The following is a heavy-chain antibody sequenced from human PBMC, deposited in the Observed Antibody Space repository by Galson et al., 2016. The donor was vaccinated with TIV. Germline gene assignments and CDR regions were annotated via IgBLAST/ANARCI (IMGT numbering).Heavy chain of an antibody. CDR3: ARPSSSCRGCSYYYYMDV. D-gene: IGHD6-19*01. CDR2: ILPIFGAA. V-gene: IGHV1-69*01. CDR1: GGTFNIYA. J-gene: IGHJ6*03. Sequence: VKVSCKASGGTFNIYAISWVRQAPGQGLEWMGGILPIFGAATYAQKFQGRVTITADESTNTAYMELSSLKSDDTAMYYCARPSSSCRGCSYYYYMDVWGKGTTVTVAS.